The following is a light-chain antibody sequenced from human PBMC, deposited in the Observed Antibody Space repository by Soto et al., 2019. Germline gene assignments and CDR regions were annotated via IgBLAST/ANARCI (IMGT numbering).Light chain of an antibody. J-gene: IGLJ7*01. V-gene: IGLV2-14*01. CDR3: SSYTSSSTLL. CDR2: DVS. Sequence: QSVLTQPASVSGSPGQSITISCTGTSGDVGGYKYVSWYQQHPGKAPKLMIYDVSNRPSGVSNRFSGSKSGNTASLTISGLQAEDEANYYCSSYTSSSTLLFGGGTQLTVL. CDR1: SGDVGGYKY.